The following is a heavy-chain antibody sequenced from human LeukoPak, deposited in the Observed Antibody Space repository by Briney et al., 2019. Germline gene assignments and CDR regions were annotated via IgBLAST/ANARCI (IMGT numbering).Heavy chain of an antibody. Sequence: PGGSLRLSCADSGITFSSYAMSWVRQAPGKGLEWVAGISISGGSTFYADSVKGRFTISRDISKNTLYLQMNSLRAEGTAVYYCAKDAISAAARGDAFDIWGQGTMVTVSS. V-gene: IGHV3-23*01. J-gene: IGHJ3*02. CDR1: GITFSSYA. CDR3: AKDAISAAARGDAFDI. D-gene: IGHD6-13*01. CDR2: ISISGGST.